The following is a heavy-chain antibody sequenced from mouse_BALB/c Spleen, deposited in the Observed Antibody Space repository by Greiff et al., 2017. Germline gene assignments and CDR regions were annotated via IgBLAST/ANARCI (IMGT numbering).Heavy chain of an antibody. CDR1: GYTFTSYV. CDR3: AREEETTVVDY. J-gene: IGHJ2*01. Sequence: EVQLQQSGPELVKPGASVKMSCKASGYTFTSYVMHWVKQKPGQGLEWIGYINPYNDGTKYNEKFKGKATLTSDKSSSTAYMELSSLTSEDSAVYYCAREEETTVVDYWGQGTTLTVSS. V-gene: IGHV1-14*01. D-gene: IGHD1-1*01. CDR2: INPYNDGT.